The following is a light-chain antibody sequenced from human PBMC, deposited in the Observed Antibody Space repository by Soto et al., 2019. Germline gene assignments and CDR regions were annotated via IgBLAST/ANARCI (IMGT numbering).Light chain of an antibody. CDR3: QSYDSSLSISV. V-gene: IGLV1-40*01. Sequence: QLVLTQPPSVSGAPGQRVSISCTGTSSNIGEGYDVHWYQHLPGTAPKLLIFGDINRPSGVPDRFSGSKSGTSASLAITGLQAEDEADYYCQSYDSSLSISVFGGGTKLTVL. CDR1: SSNIGEGYD. CDR2: GDI. J-gene: IGLJ2*01.